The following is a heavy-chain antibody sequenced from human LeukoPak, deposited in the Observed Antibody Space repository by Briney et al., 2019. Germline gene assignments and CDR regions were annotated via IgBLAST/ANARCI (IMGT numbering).Heavy chain of an antibody. Sequence: ASVKVSCKASGYTFTSYDINWVRQATGQGLEWMGWMNPNSGNTGYAQKFQGRVTMTEDTSTDTAYMELSSLRSEDTAVYYCATRRPGWNDPYYYYYGMDVWGQGTTVTVSS. V-gene: IGHV1-8*01. D-gene: IGHD1-1*01. J-gene: IGHJ6*02. CDR1: GYTFTSYD. CDR3: ATRRPGWNDPYYYYYGMDV. CDR2: MNPNSGNT.